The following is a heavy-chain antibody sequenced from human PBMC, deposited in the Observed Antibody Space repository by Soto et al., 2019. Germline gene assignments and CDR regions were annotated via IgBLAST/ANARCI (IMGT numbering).Heavy chain of an antibody. D-gene: IGHD3-16*01. J-gene: IGHJ1*01. V-gene: IGHV3-48*03. Sequence: HAGSLRSACAAPRFPFKNAEEIWVRQNPGKGLEWISYISGSGYTIHYADSVKGRFTISRDNAKNSLYLQMNSLRAEDTALYYCGRVSQSFMEYFKHWGQRTLVTVSS. CDR3: GRVSQSFMEYFKH. CDR1: RFPFKNAE. CDR2: ISGSGYTI.